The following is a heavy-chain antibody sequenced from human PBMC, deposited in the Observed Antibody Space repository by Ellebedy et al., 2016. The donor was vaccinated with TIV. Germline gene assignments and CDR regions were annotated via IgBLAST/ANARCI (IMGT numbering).Heavy chain of an antibody. V-gene: IGHV1-46*01. Sequence: AASVKVSCKASGYTFTSYYMHWVRQAPGQGLEWMGIINPSGGSTSYAQKFQGRVTMTRDTSTSTVYMELSSLRSEDTAVYYCAREGWLQFGGYYYWFDPWGQGTLVTVSS. CDR2: INPSGGST. D-gene: IGHD3-22*01. J-gene: IGHJ5*02. CDR3: AREGWLQFGGYYYWFDP. CDR1: GYTFTSYY.